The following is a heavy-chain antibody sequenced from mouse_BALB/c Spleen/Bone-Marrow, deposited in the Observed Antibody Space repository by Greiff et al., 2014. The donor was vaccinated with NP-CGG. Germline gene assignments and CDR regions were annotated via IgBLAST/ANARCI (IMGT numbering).Heavy chain of an antibody. CDR1: GYTFTRYY. D-gene: IGHD4-1*01. CDR2: IYPGNVNT. Sequence: LVESGASVKISCKASGYTFTRYYIHWVKQRPGQGLEWIGWIYPGNVNTKYNEKFKDKATLTADKSSSTAYMQLSSLTSEDSAVYFCARALTGTWFAYWGQGTLVTVSA. CDR3: ARALTGTWFAY. J-gene: IGHJ3*01. V-gene: IGHV1S50*01.